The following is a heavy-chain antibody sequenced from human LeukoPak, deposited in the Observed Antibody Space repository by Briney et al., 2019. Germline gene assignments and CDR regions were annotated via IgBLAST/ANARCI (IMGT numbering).Heavy chain of an antibody. J-gene: IGHJ6*02. CDR2: ISGGSEDT. CDR1: GFTFGGYA. V-gene: IGHV3-23*01. Sequence: PGGSLRLSCTASGFTFGGYAMSWVRQAPGKGLEWVSSISGGSEDTYYADSVKGRFTISRDNSKTTLYLQMNSLRAEGTAVYYCARTIAQYSNSWLYFYYGLDVWGQGTTVTVSS. D-gene: IGHD6-13*01. CDR3: ARTIAQYSNSWLYFYYGLDV.